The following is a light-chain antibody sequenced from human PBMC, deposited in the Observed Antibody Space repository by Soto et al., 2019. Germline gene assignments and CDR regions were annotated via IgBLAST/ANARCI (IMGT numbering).Light chain of an antibody. CDR1: QSVSSY. V-gene: IGKV3-11*01. CDR3: QQRSNWLMYT. CDR2: DAS. Sequence: EIVLTQSPATLSLSPGERATLSCRASQSVSSYLAWCQQKPGQAPRLLIYDASNRATGIPARFSGSGSGTVFTLTISSLEPEDFSVYYCQQRSNWLMYTFGQGTKLEIK. J-gene: IGKJ2*01.